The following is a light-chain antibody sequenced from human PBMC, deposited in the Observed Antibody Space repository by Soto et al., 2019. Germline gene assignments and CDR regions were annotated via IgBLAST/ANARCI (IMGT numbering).Light chain of an antibody. CDR2: GAS. J-gene: IGKJ4*01. CDR3: QQSYSTPLT. CDR1: QSVSSN. Sequence: EIVMTQSPVTLSVSPGERATLSCRASQSVSSNLAWYQQLPGQAPRFLIYGASTRATGIPARFSGSGSGTEFTLTISSLQPDDFATYYCQQSYSTPLTFGGGTKVDIK. V-gene: IGKV3-15*01.